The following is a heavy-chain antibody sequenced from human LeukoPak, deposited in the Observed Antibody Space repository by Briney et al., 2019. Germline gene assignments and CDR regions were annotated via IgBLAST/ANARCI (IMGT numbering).Heavy chain of an antibody. V-gene: IGHV1-24*01. J-gene: IGHJ2*01. CDR1: GYTLTELS. D-gene: IGHD2-2*01. CDR3: ATDSRVVPAAMLGSRVVTNWYFDL. Sequence: GASVKVSCKVSGYTLTELSMHWVRQAPGKGLEWMGGFDPEDGETIYAQKFQGRVTMTEDTSTDTAYMELSSLRSEDTAVYYCATDSRVVPAAMLGSRVVTNWYFDLRGRGTLVTVSS. CDR2: FDPEDGET.